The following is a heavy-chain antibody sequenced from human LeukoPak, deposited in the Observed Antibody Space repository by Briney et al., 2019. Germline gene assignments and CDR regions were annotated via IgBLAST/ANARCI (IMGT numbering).Heavy chain of an antibody. Sequence: SETLSHTCAVYGGSFSGYYWSWIRQPPGKGLEWIGEINHSGSTNYNPSLKSRVTISVDTSKNQFSLKLSSVTAADTAVYYCARGPIYSGSYPFDYWGQGTLVTVSS. CDR2: INHSGST. CDR3: ARGPIYSGSYPFDY. CDR1: GGSFSGYY. V-gene: IGHV4-34*01. D-gene: IGHD1-26*01. J-gene: IGHJ4*02.